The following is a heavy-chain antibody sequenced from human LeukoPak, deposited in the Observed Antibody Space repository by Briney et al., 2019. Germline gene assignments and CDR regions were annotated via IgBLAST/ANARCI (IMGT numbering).Heavy chain of an antibody. V-gene: IGHV3-23*01. CDR1: GFTFRTSG. Sequence: GGSLRLSCAASGFTFRTSGMSWVRQAPGKGLEWVSAISGSGVSTYYADSVKGRFTISRDNAKNSLYLQMNSLRAEDTAVYYCATQGSMVRGVLTPLEFDNWGQGTLVTVSS. CDR2: ISGSGVST. D-gene: IGHD3-10*01. CDR3: ATQGSMVRGVLTPLEFDN. J-gene: IGHJ4*02.